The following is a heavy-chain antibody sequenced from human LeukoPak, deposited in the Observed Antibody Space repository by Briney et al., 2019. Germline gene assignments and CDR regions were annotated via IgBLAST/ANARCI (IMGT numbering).Heavy chain of an antibody. CDR1: GFTVSSNY. CDR3: ARDPGYSYGYDY. J-gene: IGHJ4*02. D-gene: IGHD5-18*01. V-gene: IGHV3-66*01. Sequence: GGSLRLSCAASGFTVSSNYMSWVRQAPGKGLEWVSVIYSGGSTYYADSVKGRFTISRDNSKNTVYLQMNSLRAEDTAVYYCARDPGYSYGYDYWGQGTLVTVSS. CDR2: IYSGGST.